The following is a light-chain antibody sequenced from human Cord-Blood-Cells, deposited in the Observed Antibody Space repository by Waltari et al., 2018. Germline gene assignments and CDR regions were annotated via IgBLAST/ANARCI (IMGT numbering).Light chain of an antibody. CDR1: HIGSKN. J-gene: IGLJ2*01. Sequence: SYELTQPLSVSVALGQTARITCGGNHIGSKNVHWYQQKPGQGPVWVSYRDSHRPSGSPERFSGSNSGNTATLTISRAQAGDEADYYCQVWDSSTVVFGGGTKLTVL. CDR3: QVWDSSTVV. V-gene: IGLV3-9*01. CDR2: RDS.